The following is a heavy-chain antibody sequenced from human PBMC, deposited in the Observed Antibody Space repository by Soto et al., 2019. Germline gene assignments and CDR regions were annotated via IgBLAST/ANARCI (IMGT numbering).Heavy chain of an antibody. J-gene: IGHJ5*02. CDR1: GGSIDSYNYQ. CDR3: AKQVPRGSSSSGWFDP. Sequence: PSATLSLTCTVSGGSIDSYNYQYGWLRQPPGKGLEWLVNLYNRDNTYYNPSLRSRVTVSVDTSKNHSSLKLDSVAAADRAVYFCAKQVPRGSSSSGWFDPWGQGSLVTVSS. V-gene: IGHV4-39*07. D-gene: IGHD6-6*01. CDR2: LYNRDNT.